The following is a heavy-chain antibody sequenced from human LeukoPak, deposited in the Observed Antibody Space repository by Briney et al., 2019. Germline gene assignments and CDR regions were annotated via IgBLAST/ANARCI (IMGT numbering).Heavy chain of an antibody. V-gene: IGHV3-11*01. CDR2: NSSSGSTI. CDR1: GFTFSDYY. J-gene: IGHJ6*02. Sequence: GSLRPSFAASGFTFSDYYMRWIRPAPRKGVEWGSYNSSSGSTIYYADSVKGRFTVSRDNAKNSLYLQMNSLRAEDTAVYYCARDSTGDPHYYYYGMDVWGQGTTVTVSS. D-gene: IGHD4-17*01. CDR3: ARDSTGDPHYYYYGMDV.